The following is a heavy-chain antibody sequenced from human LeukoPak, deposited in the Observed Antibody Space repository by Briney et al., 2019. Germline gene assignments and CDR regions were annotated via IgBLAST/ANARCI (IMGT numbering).Heavy chain of an antibody. CDR2: IYYSGST. CDR3: ARSEDCSSTSCYVGFDY. D-gene: IGHD2-2*01. V-gene: IGHV4-31*03. J-gene: IGHJ4*02. Sequence: SETLSLTCTVSGGSISSGGYYWSWLRQHPGKGLESIGYIYYSGSTYYNPSLKSRVAISVDTSKNQFSLKLSSVTAADAAVYYCARSEDCSSTSCYVGFDYWGQGTLVTVSS. CDR1: GGSISSGGYY.